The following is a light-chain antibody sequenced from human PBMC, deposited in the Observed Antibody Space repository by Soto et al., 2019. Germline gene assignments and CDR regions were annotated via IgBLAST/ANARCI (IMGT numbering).Light chain of an antibody. CDR2: EVS. CDR1: SSDVGGYNY. Sequence: QSALTQPASVSGSPGQSITISCTGTSSDVGGYNYVSWYQQHPGRAPKLMISEVSNRPSGVSDRFSGSKSGNTASLTISGLQAEDEADYYCSSYPPSSTPYVFGTGTKVTVL. V-gene: IGLV2-14*01. CDR3: SSYPPSSTPYV. J-gene: IGLJ1*01.